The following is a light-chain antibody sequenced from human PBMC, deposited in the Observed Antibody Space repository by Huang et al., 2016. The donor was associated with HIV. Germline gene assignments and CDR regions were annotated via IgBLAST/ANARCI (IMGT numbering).Light chain of an antibody. V-gene: IGKV3-11*01. CDR3: QQRVNGLT. Sequence: EIVLTQSPATLSFFPGQRVGLSCRASQNINTHLAWYQQRTGQPPRLLIYDASSRVPGVAARFSGSGSGTDFTLTISSLESEDFATYYCQQRVNGLTFGGGTKV. CDR2: DAS. CDR1: QNINTH. J-gene: IGKJ4*01.